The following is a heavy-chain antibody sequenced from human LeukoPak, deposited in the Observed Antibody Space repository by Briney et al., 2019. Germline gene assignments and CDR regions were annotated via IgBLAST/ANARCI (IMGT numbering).Heavy chain of an antibody. Sequence: AGGSLSLSCAATGFIFSSYAMSWVRQAPRKGLEWVSYISGSGGTTYYADSVRGRFTISRDNSKSTLYLQLNRLRAEDTAIYYCAKDRFCSGAGCSDAFDIWGQGTMVTVSS. D-gene: IGHD2-15*01. CDR2: ISGSGGTT. J-gene: IGHJ3*02. CDR1: GFIFSSYA. CDR3: AKDRFCSGAGCSDAFDI. V-gene: IGHV3-23*01.